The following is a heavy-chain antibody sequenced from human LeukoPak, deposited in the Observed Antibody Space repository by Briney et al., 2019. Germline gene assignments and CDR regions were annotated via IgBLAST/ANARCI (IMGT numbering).Heavy chain of an antibody. CDR2: ISGSGGNT. Sequence: PGGSLRLSCAASGFTVSSKYMSWVRQAPGKGLGWVSAISGSGGNTYYADSVKGRFTISRDNAKYSLYLQMNSLRAEDTAVYYCARDRRYNWFDPWGQGTLVTVSS. CDR1: GFTVSSKY. CDR3: ARDRRYNWFDP. J-gene: IGHJ5*02. V-gene: IGHV3-21*01.